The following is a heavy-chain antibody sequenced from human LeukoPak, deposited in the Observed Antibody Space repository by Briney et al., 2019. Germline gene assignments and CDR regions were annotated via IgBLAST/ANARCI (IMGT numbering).Heavy chain of an antibody. Sequence: GGSLRLSCAASGFTVSSNYMSWVRQAPGKGLEWVSVIYSGGSTYYADSVKGRFTISRHNSKNTLYLQMNSLRSEDTAVYYCARGHSSSWYNWFDPWGQGTLVTVSS. CDR3: ARGHSSSWYNWFDP. CDR2: IYSGGST. CDR1: GFTVSSNY. V-gene: IGHV3-53*04. D-gene: IGHD6-13*01. J-gene: IGHJ5*02.